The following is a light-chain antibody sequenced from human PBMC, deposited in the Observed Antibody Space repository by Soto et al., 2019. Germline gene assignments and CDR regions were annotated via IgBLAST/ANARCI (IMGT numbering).Light chain of an antibody. CDR2: DAS. CDR3: QQYGSSGT. CDR1: QSISLW. J-gene: IGKJ1*01. Sequence: DIQMTQSPSTLSAFVGDRVTITCRASQSISLWLAWYQQKPGKAPRLLIYDASNRATGIPDRFSGSGSGTDFTLTISRLEPEDFAVYYCQQYGSSGTFGQGTKVEIK. V-gene: IGKV1-5*01.